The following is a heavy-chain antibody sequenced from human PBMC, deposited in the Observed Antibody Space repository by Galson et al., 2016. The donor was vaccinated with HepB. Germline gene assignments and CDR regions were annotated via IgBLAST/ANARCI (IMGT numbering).Heavy chain of an antibody. CDR3: ARGRITLNTWGCDRTATCPALGSGRCGDASVYYWARRRITVTTALRSDYYGMDV. D-gene: IGHD4-17*01. V-gene: IGHV1-69*01. CDR1: GGTFSSYA. Sequence: SGAEVKKPGEFLRISCKASGGTFSSYAISWVRQAPGQGLEWMGGIIPIFGTANYAQKFQGRVTITADESTSTAYMELSSLRSEDTAVYYWARGRITLNTWGCDRTATCPALGSGRCGDASVYYWARRRITVTTALRSDYYGMDVWGQGTTVTVSS. J-gene: IGHJ6*02. CDR2: IIPIFGTA.